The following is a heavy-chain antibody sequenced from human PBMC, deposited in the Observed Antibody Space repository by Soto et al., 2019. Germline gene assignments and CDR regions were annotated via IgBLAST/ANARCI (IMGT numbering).Heavy chain of an antibody. Sequence: EVQLVESGGGLVQPGGSLRLSCAASGFTFSSYDMHWVRQATGKGLEWVSAIGTAGDTYYPGSVRGRFTISRENAKNSLYRQMNSLRAGDTAVYYCARGPTEYCSGGSCYRGGAFDIWGQGTMVTVSS. CDR3: ARGPTEYCSGGSCYRGGAFDI. V-gene: IGHV3-13*01. J-gene: IGHJ3*02. CDR2: IGTAGDT. D-gene: IGHD2-15*01. CDR1: GFTFSSYD.